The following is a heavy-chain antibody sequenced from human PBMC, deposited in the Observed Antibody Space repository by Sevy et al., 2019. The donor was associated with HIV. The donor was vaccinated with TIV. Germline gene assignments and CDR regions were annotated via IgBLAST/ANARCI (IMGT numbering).Heavy chain of an antibody. D-gene: IGHD6-19*01. CDR1: GFTFSSYA. CDR3: ARDRANGQWLVRDYYYGMDF. J-gene: IGHJ6*02. V-gene: IGHV3-30-3*01. CDR2: ISYDGSNK. Sequence: GGSLRLSCAASGFTFSSYAMHWVRQAPGKGLEWVAVISYDGSNKYYADTVKGRFTISRDNSKNTLYLQMNSLRAEDTAVYYWARDRANGQWLVRDYYYGMDFWGQGTTVTVSS.